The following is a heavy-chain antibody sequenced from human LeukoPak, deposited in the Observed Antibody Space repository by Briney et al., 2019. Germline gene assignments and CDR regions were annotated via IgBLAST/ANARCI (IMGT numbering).Heavy chain of an antibody. Sequence: SQTLSLTCTVSGGSISSGGYYWCWIRQPPGKGLEWIGYIYYSGSTYYNPSLKSRVTISVDTSKNQFSLKLSSVTAADTAVYYCARSLWSGLDFDYWGQGTLVTVSS. CDR3: ARSLWSGLDFDY. CDR1: GGSISSGGYY. CDR2: IYYSGST. D-gene: IGHD3-3*01. V-gene: IGHV4-30-4*08. J-gene: IGHJ4*02.